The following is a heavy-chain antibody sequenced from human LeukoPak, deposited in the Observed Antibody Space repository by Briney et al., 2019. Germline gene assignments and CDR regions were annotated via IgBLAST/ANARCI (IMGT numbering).Heavy chain of an antibody. CDR2: INHSGST. Sequence: SETLSLTCAVYGGSFSGYYWSWIRQPPGKGLEWIGEINHSGSTNYNPSLKSRVTISVDTSKNQFSLKLSSVTAADTAVYYCARGRLRLGELSFYYYYYYMDVWGKGTTVTVSS. CDR3: ARGRLRLGELSFYYYYYYMDV. D-gene: IGHD3-16*02. V-gene: IGHV4-34*01. J-gene: IGHJ6*03. CDR1: GGSFSGYY.